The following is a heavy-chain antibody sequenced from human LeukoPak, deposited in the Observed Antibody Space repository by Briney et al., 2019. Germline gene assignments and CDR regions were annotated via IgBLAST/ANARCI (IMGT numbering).Heavy chain of an antibody. CDR1: GGSISTSSYY. D-gene: IGHD3-3*01. J-gene: IGHJ4*02. CDR3: ARRGGSKIDY. V-gene: IGHV4-39*01. CDR2: VYYSGNT. Sequence: SETLSLTCNVSGGSISTSSYYWGWIRQPPGKGPEWIGSVYYSGNTYYSPSLKSRVTISVDTSKNQFSLKLSAVTAADTAVYYRARRGGSKIDYWGQGTLVTVSS.